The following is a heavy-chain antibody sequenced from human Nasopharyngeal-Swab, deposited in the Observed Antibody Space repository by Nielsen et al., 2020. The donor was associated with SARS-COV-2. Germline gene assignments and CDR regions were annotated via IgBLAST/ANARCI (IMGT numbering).Heavy chain of an antibody. J-gene: IGHJ6*03. D-gene: IGHD2-21*01. V-gene: IGHV4-31*02. Sequence: WIRQPPGKGLEWIGSIYYSGSTYYNPSLKRRVTISVDTPKNQFSLKLSSVTAADTAVYYCARETRYGGDHPSYYYYYMDVWGKGTTVTVSS. CDR3: ARETRYGGDHPSYYYYYMDV. CDR2: IYYSGST.